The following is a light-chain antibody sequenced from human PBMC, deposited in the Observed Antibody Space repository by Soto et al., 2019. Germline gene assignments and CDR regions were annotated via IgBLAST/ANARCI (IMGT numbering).Light chain of an antibody. CDR3: QQFAISTT. CDR1: QSISSN. J-gene: IGKJ1*01. CDR2: SAS. V-gene: IGKV3D-15*01. Sequence: EIVMTQSPATLSVSPGARAPLSCRASQSISSNLAWYQQKPGQAPRLLIYSASTRATGIPDRFSGSGSGTDFTLTISSLQPDDFATYYCQQFAISTTFGQGTKVDIK.